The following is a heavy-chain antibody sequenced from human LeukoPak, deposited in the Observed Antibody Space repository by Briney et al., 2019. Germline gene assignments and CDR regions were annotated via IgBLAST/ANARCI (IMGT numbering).Heavy chain of an antibody. CDR1: GFTFSNYW. J-gene: IGHJ3*02. CDR3: ARGINSAFGI. V-gene: IGHV3-7*04. D-gene: IGHD3-3*02. Sequence: GGSLRLSCAASGFTFSNYWMNWVRQAPGKGLEWVANIKEDGSEKYYVDSVKGRFTISRDNAKNSLDLQMNSLRAEDTAVYYCARGINSAFGIWGQGTVVTVSS. CDR2: IKEDGSEK.